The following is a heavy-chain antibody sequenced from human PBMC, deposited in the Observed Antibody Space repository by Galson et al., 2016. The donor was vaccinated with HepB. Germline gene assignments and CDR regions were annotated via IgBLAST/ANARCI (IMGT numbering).Heavy chain of an antibody. CDR2: MNPNSGNT. V-gene: IGHV1-8*01. CDR1: GYTFTNYD. D-gene: IGHD4-11*01. J-gene: IGHJ5*02. CDR3: ARGNRRQSLTYTWFDP. Sequence: SVKVSCKASGYTFTNYDINWVRQAPGQGLEWMGWMNPNSGNTDYAQKFQGRVTMTRNTSKNTAYMELSSLRSEDTAVYYCARGNRRQSLTYTWFDPWGQGTLVTVSS.